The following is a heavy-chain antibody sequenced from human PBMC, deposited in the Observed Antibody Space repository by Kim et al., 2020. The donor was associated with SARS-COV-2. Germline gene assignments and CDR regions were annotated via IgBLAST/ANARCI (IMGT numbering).Heavy chain of an antibody. V-gene: IGHV3-30*01. D-gene: IGHD6-13*01. Sequence: KGRFTISRDNSKNTLYLQMNSLRAEDTAVYYCARDGPNSSGYSSSWYFNYWGQGTLVTVSS. CDR3: ARDGPNSSGYSSSWYFNY. J-gene: IGHJ4*02.